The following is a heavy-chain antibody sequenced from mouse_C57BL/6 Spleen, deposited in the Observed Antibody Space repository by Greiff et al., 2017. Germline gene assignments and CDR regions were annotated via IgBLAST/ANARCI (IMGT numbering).Heavy chain of an antibody. CDR3: ASITSVVAYWYFDV. D-gene: IGHD1-1*01. CDR1: GFTFSDYG. CDR2: ISSGSSTI. J-gene: IGHJ1*03. Sequence: EVQGVESGGGLVKPGGSLKLSCAASGFTFSDYGMHWVRQAPEQGLEWVAYISSGSSTIYYADTVKGRFTISRDNAKNTLFLQMTSLSSEDTALYYCASITSVVAYWYFDVWGTGTTVTVSS. V-gene: IGHV5-17*01.